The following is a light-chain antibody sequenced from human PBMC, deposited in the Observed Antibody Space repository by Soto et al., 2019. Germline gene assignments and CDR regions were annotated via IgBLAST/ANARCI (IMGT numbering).Light chain of an antibody. J-gene: IGKJ2*01. V-gene: IGKV3-20*01. CDR3: QQYGGSPPST. Sequence: EIVLTQSPGTLSLSPEERATLSCRASQSVSSSYLAWYQQKPGQDPRLLIYGASTRATGIPDRFSGSGSGTDFTLTISRLEPEDFAVYYCQQYGGSPPSTFGQGTKLEIK. CDR2: GAS. CDR1: QSVSSSY.